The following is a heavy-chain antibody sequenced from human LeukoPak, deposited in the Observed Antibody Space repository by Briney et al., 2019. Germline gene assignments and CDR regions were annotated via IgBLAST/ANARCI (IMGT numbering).Heavy chain of an antibody. CDR1: GFTFSAYI. J-gene: IGHJ4*02. Sequence: GGSLRLSCAASGFTFSAYIMNWVRQAPGKGLEWVSSISSSSTYIYYADSVKGRFTISRDNAKNSLYLQMNILRAEDTAVYYCARAGDSGSYQFFDYWGQATMVAVCS. V-gene: IGHV3-21*01. CDR3: ARAGDSGSYQFFDY. CDR2: ISSSSTYI. D-gene: IGHD1-26*01.